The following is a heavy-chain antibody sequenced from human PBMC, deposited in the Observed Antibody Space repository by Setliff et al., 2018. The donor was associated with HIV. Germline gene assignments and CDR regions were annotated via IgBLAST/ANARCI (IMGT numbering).Heavy chain of an antibody. V-gene: IGHV7-4-1*02. CDR1: GYTFTSYA. Sequence: ASVKVSCKASGYTFTSYAMNWVRQAPGQGLEWMGWINTNTGNPTYAQGFTGRFVFSLDTSVSTAYLQISSLKAEDTAVYYCAREGYCSSTSCYTYCYYYMDVWGKGTTVTVSS. CDR3: AREGYCSSTSCYTYCYYYMDV. CDR2: INTNTGNP. D-gene: IGHD2-2*02. J-gene: IGHJ6*03.